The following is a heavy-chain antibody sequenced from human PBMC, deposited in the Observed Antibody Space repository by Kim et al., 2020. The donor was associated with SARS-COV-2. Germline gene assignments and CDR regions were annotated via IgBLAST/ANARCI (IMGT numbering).Heavy chain of an antibody. D-gene: IGHD3-9*01. J-gene: IGHJ4*02. V-gene: IGHV4-34*01. CDR1: GGSFSGYY. CDR2: INHSGST. Sequence: SETLSLTCAVYGGSFSGYYWSWIRQPPGKGLEWIGEINHSGSTNYNPSLKSRVTISVDTSKNQFSLKLSSVTAADTAVYYCARDGNDILTGYEYYFDYWGQGTLVTVSS. CDR3: ARDGNDILTGYEYYFDY.